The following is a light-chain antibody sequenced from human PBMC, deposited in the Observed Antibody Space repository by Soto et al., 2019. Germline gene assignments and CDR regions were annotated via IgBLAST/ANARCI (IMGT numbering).Light chain of an antibody. CDR1: QSVSSY. Sequence: EIVLTQSPATLSLSPGERATLSCRASQSVSSYLAWYQQKPGQAPRLLIYDASNRATGIPARFSGSVSGTDFTLTIISLEPEDFAVYYCQQRSNWLVTFGQGTRLEIK. J-gene: IGKJ5*01. CDR2: DAS. CDR3: QQRSNWLVT. V-gene: IGKV3-11*01.